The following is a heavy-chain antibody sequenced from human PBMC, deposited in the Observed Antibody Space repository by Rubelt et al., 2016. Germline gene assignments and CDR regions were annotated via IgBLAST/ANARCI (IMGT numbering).Heavy chain of an antibody. V-gene: IGHV5-10-1*04. D-gene: IGHD3-22*01. Sequence: WLGRIDPSDSYTNYSPSFQGQVTISADKSISTAYLQWSSLKASDTAMYYCARQSSGYDYWGQGTLVTVSS. CDR3: ARQSSGYDY. CDR2: IDPSDSYT. J-gene: IGHJ4*02.